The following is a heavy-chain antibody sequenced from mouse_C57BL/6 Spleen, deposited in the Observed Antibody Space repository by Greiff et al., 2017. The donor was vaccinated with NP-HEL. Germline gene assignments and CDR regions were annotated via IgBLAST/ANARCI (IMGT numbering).Heavy chain of an antibody. CDR3: ARSPSYYSNYVGAMDY. CDR2: IDPNSGGT. Sequence: QVQLKQPGASLFKPGASVKLSCKASGYTFTSYWMHWVKQRPGRGLEWLGRIDPNSGGTKYNEKFKSKATLTVDKPSSTAYMQLSSLTSEDSAVYYCARSPSYYSNYVGAMDYWGQGTSVTVSS. D-gene: IGHD2-5*01. J-gene: IGHJ4*01. V-gene: IGHV1-72*01. CDR1: GYTFTSYW.